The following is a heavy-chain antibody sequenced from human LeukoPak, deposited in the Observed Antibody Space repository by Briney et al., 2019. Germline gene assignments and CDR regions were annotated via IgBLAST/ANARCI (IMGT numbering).Heavy chain of an antibody. CDR1: GYTFTSYY. CDR2: INPSGGST. J-gene: IGHJ6*04. Sequence: ASVKVSCKASGYTFTSYYMHWVRQAPGQGLEWMGIINPSGGSTSYAQKFQGRVTMTRDTSTSTVYMELSSLRSEDTAVYYCASGIAVADYYYYYGMDVWGKGTTVTVSS. D-gene: IGHD6-13*01. CDR3: ASGIAVADYYYYYGMDV. V-gene: IGHV1-46*01.